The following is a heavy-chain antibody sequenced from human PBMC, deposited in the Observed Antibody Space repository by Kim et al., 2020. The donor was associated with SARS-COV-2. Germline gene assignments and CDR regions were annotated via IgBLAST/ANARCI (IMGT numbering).Heavy chain of an antibody. D-gene: IGHD3-10*01. Sequence: SETLSLTCTVSGGSISSNTYYWGWVRQPPGKGLEWLGSIHISGSTFYNPSLNGRVTVSGDTSKKQFSLKLTSLTAADTAVYYCARTDTYGSGTSLYIDTWGQGTLVTVS. V-gene: IGHV4-39*07. CDR1: GGSISSNTYY. J-gene: IGHJ4*02. CDR2: IHISGST. CDR3: ARTDTYGSGTSLYIDT.